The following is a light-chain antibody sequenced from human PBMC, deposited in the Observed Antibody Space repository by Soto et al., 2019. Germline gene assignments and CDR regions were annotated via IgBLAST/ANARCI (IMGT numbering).Light chain of an antibody. Sequence: DIRLTHSPSTLSAAVGDRVTITCRASQSIAIWLAWYHQKPGKAPKALIYDASTLESGVPSRFSGTGSGTEFTFSITSLQPEDFGTYYCQQCYMGWTFGQGTKVDIK. J-gene: IGKJ1*01. CDR1: QSIAIW. CDR2: DAS. V-gene: IGKV1-5*01. CDR3: QQCYMGWT.